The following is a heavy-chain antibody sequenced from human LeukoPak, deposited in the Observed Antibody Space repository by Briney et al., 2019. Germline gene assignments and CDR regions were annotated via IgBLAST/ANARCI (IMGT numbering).Heavy chain of an antibody. Sequence: GGSLRLSCAVSRATVRDNYLTWVRQAPGKGLEWVSVIYSDGTTYYADSVKGRFTISRDNSKNTLYLQMNRLRAEDAGVYYCATYYGSWSYYTDYWGQGTLVTVYS. CDR3: ATYYGSWSYYTDY. CDR2: IYSDGTT. J-gene: IGHJ4*02. D-gene: IGHD3-10*01. CDR1: RATVRDNY. V-gene: IGHV3-66*01.